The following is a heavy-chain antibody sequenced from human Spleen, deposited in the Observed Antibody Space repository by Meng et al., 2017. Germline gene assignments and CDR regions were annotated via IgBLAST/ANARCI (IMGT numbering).Heavy chain of an antibody. CDR3: ARDTLHYGDNGLAY. V-gene: IGHV1-69*05. D-gene: IGHD4-23*01. Sequence: SVKVSCKASGGTFSSYAISWVRQAPGQGLEWMGGIIPIFGTANYAQKFQGRVTMTRDTSISTAYMELSRLRSDDTAVYYCARDTLHYGDNGLAYWGQGTLVTVSS. CDR2: IIPIFGTA. J-gene: IGHJ4*02. CDR1: GGTFSSYA.